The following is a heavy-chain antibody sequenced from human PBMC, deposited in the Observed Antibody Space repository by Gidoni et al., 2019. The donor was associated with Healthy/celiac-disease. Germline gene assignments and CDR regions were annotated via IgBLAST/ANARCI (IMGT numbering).Heavy chain of an antibody. V-gene: IGHV3-23*01. Sequence: EVQLLESGGGLVQPGGSLRLSCAASGFTFSSYAMSWVRQAPGKGLEWVSAISGSGGSTYYADAVKGRFTISRDNSKNTLYLQMNSLRAEDTAVYYCAKRGPSLSGLKSYYWPHGAFDIWGQGTMVTVSS. CDR2: ISGSGGST. D-gene: IGHD1-26*01. J-gene: IGHJ3*02. CDR1: GFTFSSYA. CDR3: AKRGPSLSGLKSYYWPHGAFDI.